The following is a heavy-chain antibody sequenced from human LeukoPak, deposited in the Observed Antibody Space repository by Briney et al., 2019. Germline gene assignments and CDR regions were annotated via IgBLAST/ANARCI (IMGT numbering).Heavy chain of an antibody. CDR1: GFTFSSYA. CDR2: ISGSGGST. V-gene: IGHV3-23*01. Sequence: PGGSLRLSCAASGFTFSSYAMSWVRQAPGKGLEWVSAISGSGGSTYYADSVKGRFTISRDNSKNTLYLQMNSLRAEDTAVYYCAKGPSYYYYYYMDVWGKGTTVTISS. J-gene: IGHJ6*03. CDR3: AKGPSYYYYYYMDV.